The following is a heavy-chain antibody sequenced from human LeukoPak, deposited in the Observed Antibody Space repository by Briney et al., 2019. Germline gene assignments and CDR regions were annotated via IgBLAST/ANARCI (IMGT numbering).Heavy chain of an antibody. CDR3: ARHWTGTKSFDY. CDR2: ISGSGDIT. CDR1: GFTFSSYA. J-gene: IGHJ4*02. D-gene: IGHD1-14*01. Sequence: GGSLRLSCAASGFTFSSYAMTWVRQAPGKGLEWVSAISGSGDITYYADSVKGRFTISRDNSKNTLYLQMDSLRVEDTAVYYCARHWTGTKSFDYWGQGTLVTVSS. V-gene: IGHV3-23*01.